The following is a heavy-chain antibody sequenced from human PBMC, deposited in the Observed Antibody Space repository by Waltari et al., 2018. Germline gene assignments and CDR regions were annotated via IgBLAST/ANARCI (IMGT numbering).Heavy chain of an antibody. Sequence: EVQVVESGGGLVQPGGSLKLSCATAGFSFSGSARHWVRQTSGKGLEWVGRIRREPYNYATAYSASVKVMFTISRDDSTNTAFLQMNSLMTEDTAVYYCSGGEVTGTDFWGQGTLVTVSS. CDR3: SGGEVTGTDF. D-gene: IGHD6-19*01. J-gene: IGHJ4*02. CDR2: IRREPYNYAT. CDR1: GFSFSGSA. V-gene: IGHV3-73*01.